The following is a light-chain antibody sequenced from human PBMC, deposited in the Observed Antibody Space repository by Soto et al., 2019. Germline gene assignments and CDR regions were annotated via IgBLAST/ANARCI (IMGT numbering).Light chain of an antibody. CDR3: QQYGTSPRT. J-gene: IGKJ4*01. Sequence: EIVLTQSPGPPSFFSGGRATPSFRASQSINSNYLAWYQRTPGQAPRLLIYDTSNRATGVPDRFSGSGSGTDFTLTISRLEPEDFAVYYCQQYGTSPRTFGGGTKVDIK. CDR1: QSINSNY. V-gene: IGKV3-20*01. CDR2: DTS.